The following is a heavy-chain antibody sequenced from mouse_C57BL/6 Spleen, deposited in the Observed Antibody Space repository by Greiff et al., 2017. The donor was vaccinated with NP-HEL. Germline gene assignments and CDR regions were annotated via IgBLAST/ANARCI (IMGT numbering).Heavy chain of an antibody. CDR3: ARGRDYYGSSLDY. Sequence: QVQLQQPGAELVKPGASVKLSCKASGYTFTSYWMHWVKQRPGQGLEWIGMIHPNSGSTNYNEKFKSKATLTVDKSSSTAYMQLSTLTSEDSAVYYCARGRDYYGSSLDYWGQGTTLTVSS. V-gene: IGHV1-64*01. CDR2: IHPNSGST. D-gene: IGHD1-1*01. J-gene: IGHJ2*01. CDR1: GYTFTSYW.